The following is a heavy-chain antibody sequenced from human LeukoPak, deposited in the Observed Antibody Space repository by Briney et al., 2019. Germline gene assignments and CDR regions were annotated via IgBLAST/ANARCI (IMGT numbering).Heavy chain of an antibody. CDR3: AREASLYCSGNNCYWAFDL. D-gene: IGHD2-2*01. CDR2: IKQDESKR. J-gene: IGHJ5*02. V-gene: IGHV3-7*01. CDR1: GFTFSNYW. Sequence: GGSLRLSCAASGFTFSNYWMSWVRQAPGKGLEWVANIKQDESKRYYVGSVKGRFTISRDNAKNSLYLQMNSLRAEDTAVYYCAREASLYCSGNNCYWAFDLWGQGTLVTVPS.